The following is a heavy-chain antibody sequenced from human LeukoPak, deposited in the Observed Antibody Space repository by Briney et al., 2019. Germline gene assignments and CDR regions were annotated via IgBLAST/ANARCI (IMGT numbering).Heavy chain of an antibody. CDR1: GYSISSGYY. J-gene: IGHJ5*02. Sequence: SETLSLTCTVSGYSISSGYYWGWIRQPPGKGLEWIGSIYHSGSTYYNPSLKSRVTISVDTSKNQFSLKLSSVTAADTAVYYCARDGHYYDSSGYYSPPNWFDPWGQGTLVTVSS. CDR3: ARDGHYYDSSGYYSPPNWFDP. D-gene: IGHD3-22*01. V-gene: IGHV4-38-2*02. CDR2: IYHSGST.